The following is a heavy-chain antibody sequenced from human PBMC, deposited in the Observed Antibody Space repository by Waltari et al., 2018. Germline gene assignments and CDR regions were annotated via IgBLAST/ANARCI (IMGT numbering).Heavy chain of an antibody. CDR1: GFAISRHW. Sequence: EVQLVESGGGLVQPGGSLRLSCAASGFAISRHWMHWVRQAPGKGLVWVSRMSTDGRITNYADSVKGRFTISRDNAKNTLYLQMNSLRAEDTATFYCVRSRDDAVNAFDIWGQGTMVTVSS. V-gene: IGHV3-74*01. CDR3: VRSRDDAVNAFDI. D-gene: IGHD4-17*01. J-gene: IGHJ3*02. CDR2: MSTDGRIT.